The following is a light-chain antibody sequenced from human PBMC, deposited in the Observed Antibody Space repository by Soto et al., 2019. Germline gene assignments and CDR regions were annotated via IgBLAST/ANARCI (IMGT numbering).Light chain of an antibody. CDR2: EVN. V-gene: IGLV2-14*01. Sequence: QAALTRPASLSGSPGQSITISCTGTSSDIGAYDYVSWFQQHPGKAPKLMISEVNNRPSGLSNRFSGSKSGNTAYLTISGLQVEDEAEYFCFSFTPTSPHFFRTRTSSPS. CDR1: SSDIGAYDY. J-gene: IGLJ1*01. CDR3: FSFTPTSPHF.